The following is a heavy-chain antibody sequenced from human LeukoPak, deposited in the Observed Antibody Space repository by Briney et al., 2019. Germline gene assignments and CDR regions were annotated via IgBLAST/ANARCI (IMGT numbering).Heavy chain of an antibody. CDR3: ARDVTIFGVVNMDV. Sequence: ASVKVPCKASGYTFTAYYIHWVRQAPGQGLEWMGWISAYNGNTNYAQKLQGRVTMTTDTSTSTAYMELRSLRSDDTAVYYCARDVTIFGVVNMDVRGKGTTVTVSS. J-gene: IGHJ6*03. V-gene: IGHV1-18*04. D-gene: IGHD3-3*01. CDR2: ISAYNGNT. CDR1: GYTFTAYY.